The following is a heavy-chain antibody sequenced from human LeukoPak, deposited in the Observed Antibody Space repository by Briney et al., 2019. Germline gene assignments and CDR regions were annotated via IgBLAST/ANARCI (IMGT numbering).Heavy chain of an antibody. J-gene: IGHJ4*02. Sequence: PGGSLRLSCAASGFTFITYAMSWVRQAPGKGLEWVSGISGSGGRTYYADSVKGRFTISRDNSKNTLYLQMNSLRAEDTAVYYCAKEGDGSGSYFDYWGQGTLVTVSS. V-gene: IGHV3-23*01. CDR2: ISGSGGRT. CDR3: AKEGDGSGSYFDY. CDR1: GFTFITYA. D-gene: IGHD3-10*01.